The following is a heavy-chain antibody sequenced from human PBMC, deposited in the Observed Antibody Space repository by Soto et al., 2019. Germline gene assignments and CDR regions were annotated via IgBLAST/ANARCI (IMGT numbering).Heavy chain of an antibody. Sequence: QVQLVQSGAEVKRPGASVKVSCKASGYSFSTYFIHWVRQAPGHGLEWMGIISLSGGNANYAQKLQGRVAMSRDTSTNTVFMELSSLRSEDTAVYYCAREPYSSSSFSFDYWGQGTLVAVSS. CDR1: GYSFSTYF. D-gene: IGHD6-6*01. J-gene: IGHJ4*02. CDR3: AREPYSSSSFSFDY. V-gene: IGHV1-46*01. CDR2: ISLSGGNA.